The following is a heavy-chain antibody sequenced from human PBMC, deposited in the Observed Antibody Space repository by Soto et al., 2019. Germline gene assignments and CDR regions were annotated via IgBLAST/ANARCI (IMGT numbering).Heavy chain of an antibody. J-gene: IGHJ4*02. CDR2: IYYSGST. V-gene: IGHV4-59*08. CDR3: ARQSARYPANPFDY. D-gene: IGHD3-9*01. Sequence: QVQLQESGPGLVKPSETLSLTCTVSGGSISSYYWSWIRQPPGKGLEWLGYIYYSGSTNYNPSLKPRVPISVDTSKNQSSLKLSSVTAADTAVYYWARQSARYPANPFDYWGQGTLVTVSS. CDR1: GGSISSYY.